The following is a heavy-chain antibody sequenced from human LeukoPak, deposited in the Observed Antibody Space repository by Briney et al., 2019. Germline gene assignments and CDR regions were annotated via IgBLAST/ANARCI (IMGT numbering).Heavy chain of an antibody. D-gene: IGHD5-18*01. CDR2: INQDGSEK. CDR1: RFTFSNYW. V-gene: IGHV3-7*01. J-gene: IGHJ4*02. Sequence: PGGSLRLSCAASRFTFSNYWMSWVRQAPGKGLERVANINQDGSEKHYVDSVKGRFTISRDDAKNSLYLQMNSLRAEDTAVYYCASMDTALETDYWGQGTLVTVSS. CDR3: ASMDTALETDY.